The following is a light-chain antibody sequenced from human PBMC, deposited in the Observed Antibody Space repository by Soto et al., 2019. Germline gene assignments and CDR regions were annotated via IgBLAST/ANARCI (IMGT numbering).Light chain of an antibody. Sequence: QSVLTQPASVSGSPGQSIAISCTGSSSDVGIYNYVSWYQQQPGKVPKLIIYEVNNRPSGVPNRFSGSKSGNTASLTISGLQAEDEADYYCSSKTSSRTPFVFGTGTKVTVL. J-gene: IGLJ1*01. CDR1: SSDVGIYNY. V-gene: IGLV2-14*01. CDR2: EVN. CDR3: SSKTSSRTPFV.